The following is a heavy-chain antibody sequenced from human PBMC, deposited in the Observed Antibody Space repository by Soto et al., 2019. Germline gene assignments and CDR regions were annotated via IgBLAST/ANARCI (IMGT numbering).Heavy chain of an antibody. CDR2: ISNSGST. CDR3: ATESGSTYGYFDH. V-gene: IGHV4-30-4*01. J-gene: IGHJ4*02. Sequence: SETLSLTCTVSGGSVTSDEDYWTWIRQSPGKGLERIGYISNSGSTGYNPSLKTRLSMSVDRSKNQFTLKLTSVTAADTAVYFCATESGSTYGYFDHWGQGTQVTVSS. CDR1: GGSVTSDEDY. D-gene: IGHD5-18*01.